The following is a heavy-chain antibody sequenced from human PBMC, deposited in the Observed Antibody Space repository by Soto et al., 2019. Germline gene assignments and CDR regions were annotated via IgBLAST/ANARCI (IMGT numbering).Heavy chain of an antibody. J-gene: IGHJ3*02. CDR2: IYYSGST. V-gene: IGHV4-30-4*01. Sequence: PSETLSLTCTVSGGSISSGDYYWSWIRQPPGKGLEWIGYIYYSGSTYYNPSLKSRVTISVDTSKNQFSLKLSSVTAADTAVYYCALNYYDSSGYYYRPQTPDAFDIWGQGTMVTVSS. CDR1: GGSISSGDYY. D-gene: IGHD3-22*01. CDR3: ALNYYDSSGYYYRPQTPDAFDI.